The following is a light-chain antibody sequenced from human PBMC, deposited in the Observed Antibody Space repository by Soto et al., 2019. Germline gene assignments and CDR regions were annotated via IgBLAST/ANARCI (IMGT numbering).Light chain of an antibody. CDR2: AAS. Sequence: DIQMTQSPSSLSASVGDRVTITCRASQSISSYLNWYQQKPGKVPKLLIYAASSLQSGVPSRFSGSGSGTDFTLTISSLQPEDFATYYCQQSYSTPRTFGQGTKVDIK. J-gene: IGKJ1*01. CDR3: QQSYSTPRT. V-gene: IGKV1-39*01. CDR1: QSISSY.